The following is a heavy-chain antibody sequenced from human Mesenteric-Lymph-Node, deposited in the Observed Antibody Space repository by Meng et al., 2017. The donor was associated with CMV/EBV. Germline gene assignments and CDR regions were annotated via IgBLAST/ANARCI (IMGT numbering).Heavy chain of an antibody. V-gene: IGHV1-18*03. CDR3: LRDNWGSHY. CDR1: GYTFTSYG. CDR2: IGCKSGAT. J-gene: IGHJ4*02. D-gene: IGHD7-27*01. Sequence: ASVKVSCKASGYTFTSYGISWVRQAPGQGLEWMGWIGCKSGATKYAQNFQGRVAMTRDTSISIAYMELSSLTPDDMAIYYCLRDNWGSHYWGQGTLVTVSS.